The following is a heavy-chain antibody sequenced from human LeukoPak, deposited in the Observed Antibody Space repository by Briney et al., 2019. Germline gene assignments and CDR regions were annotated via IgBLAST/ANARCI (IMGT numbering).Heavy chain of an antibody. V-gene: IGHV4-39*02. D-gene: IGHD2-15*01. Sequence: PSETLSLTCTVSGGSISSSSYYWGWIRQPPGKGLEWIGSIYYSGSTYYNPSLKSRVTISVDTSNNQFSLKLSSVTAADTAVYYCAREGCSGGSCYSYYFDYWGQGTLVTVSS. CDR2: IYYSGST. J-gene: IGHJ4*02. CDR1: GGSISSSSYY. CDR3: AREGCSGGSCYSYYFDY.